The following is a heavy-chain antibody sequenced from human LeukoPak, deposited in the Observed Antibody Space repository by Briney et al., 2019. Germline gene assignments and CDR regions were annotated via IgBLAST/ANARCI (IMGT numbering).Heavy chain of an antibody. J-gene: IGHJ6*02. CDR3: AREEEASSSWYYYYYYYGMDV. CDR1: GFTVSSNY. Sequence: GGSLRLSCAASGFTVSSNYMSWVRQAPGKGLEWVSIIYTGGNTYYADSVKGRFTISRDNSKNTLHLQLNSLRAGDTAVYYCAREEEASSSWYYYYYYYGMDVWGQGTTVTVSS. V-gene: IGHV3-66*01. CDR2: IYTGGNT. D-gene: IGHD6-13*01.